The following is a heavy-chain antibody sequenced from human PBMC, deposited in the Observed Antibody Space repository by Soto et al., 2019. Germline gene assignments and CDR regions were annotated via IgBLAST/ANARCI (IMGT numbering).Heavy chain of an antibody. CDR3: ATGATAEIP. Sequence: QVQLVQSGATVEKPGASVKVSCKASGYIFSGYYMHWVRQAPGQGLEWMGWINPIGGGTHYAQKFQGRVTMTTDTSISTAYMELTSLGSDDTAVYYCATGATAEIPWGQGTLVTVSS. CDR1: GYIFSGYY. D-gene: IGHD1-26*01. CDR2: INPIGGGT. V-gene: IGHV1-2*02. J-gene: IGHJ5*02.